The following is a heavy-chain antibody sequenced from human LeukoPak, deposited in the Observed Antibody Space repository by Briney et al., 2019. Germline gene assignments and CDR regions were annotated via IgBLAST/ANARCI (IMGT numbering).Heavy chain of an antibody. Sequence: GGSLRLSCAASGFTFSYHWMAWVRQAPGKGLEWVSSISSSSSYIYYADSVKGRFTISRDNAKNSLYLQMNSLRAEDTAVYYCARDADSSGYTYYFDYWGQGTLVTVSS. CDR1: GFTFSYHW. CDR2: ISSSSSYI. V-gene: IGHV3-21*01. CDR3: ARDADSSGYTYYFDY. J-gene: IGHJ4*02. D-gene: IGHD3-22*01.